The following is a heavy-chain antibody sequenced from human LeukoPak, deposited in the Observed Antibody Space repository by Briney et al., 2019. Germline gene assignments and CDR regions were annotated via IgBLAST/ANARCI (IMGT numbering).Heavy chain of an antibody. J-gene: IGHJ5*02. CDR2: INPNSGGT. Sequence: ASVTVSCKASGYTFTGYYMHWVRQAPGQGLEWMGWINPNSGGTNYAQKFQGRVTMTRDTSINTAYMELSRLRSDDTAVYYCARDYCSSTSCLVDWFDPWGQGTLVTVSS. V-gene: IGHV1-2*02. CDR1: GYTFTGYY. D-gene: IGHD2-2*01. CDR3: ARDYCSSTSCLVDWFDP.